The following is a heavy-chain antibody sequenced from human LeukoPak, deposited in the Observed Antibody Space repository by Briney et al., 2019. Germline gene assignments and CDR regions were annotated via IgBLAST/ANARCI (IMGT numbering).Heavy chain of an antibody. V-gene: IGHV3-21*01. J-gene: IGHJ4*02. CDR1: AFTFSSYS. D-gene: IGHD3-22*01. CDR2: ISSSGSYI. Sequence: GGSLRLSCAASAFTFSSYSMNWVRQAPGKGLEWVSSISSSGSYIYYADSVKGRFTISRDNAKNSLYLQMNSLRAEDTAVYYCATTYDSSGYRPFRYWGQGTLVTVSS. CDR3: ATTYDSSGYRPFRY.